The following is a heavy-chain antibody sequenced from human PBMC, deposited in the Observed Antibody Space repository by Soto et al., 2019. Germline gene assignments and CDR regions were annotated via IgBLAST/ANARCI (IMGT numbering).Heavy chain of an antibody. CDR1: GYSFTSYW. V-gene: IGHV5-51*01. J-gene: IGHJ6*02. Sequence: GESLKISCKGSGYSFTSYWIGWVRQMPGKGLEWMGIIYPGDSDTRYSPSFQGQVTISADKSISTAYLQWSSLKASDTAMYYCASPRSSRRNSYRMIVWGQRIMVTVSS. CDR2: IYPGDSDT. D-gene: IGHD6-13*01. CDR3: ASPRSSRRNSYRMIV.